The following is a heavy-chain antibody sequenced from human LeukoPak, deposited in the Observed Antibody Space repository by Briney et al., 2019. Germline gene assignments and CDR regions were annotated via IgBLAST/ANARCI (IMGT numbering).Heavy chain of an antibody. CDR2: ISSSGNSI. V-gene: IGHV3-48*03. J-gene: IGHJ6*02. CDR3: ARWYCSGTSCHYYYFGMDV. Sequence: GGSLRLSCAASGFTFSSYEMNWVRQAPGKGLEWVSFISSSGNSIYSVDSVKGRFTISRDNAKNSLYLEMNSLRAEDTAVYYCARWYCSGTSCHYYYFGMDVWGQGTTVTVSS. D-gene: IGHD2-2*01. CDR1: GFTFSSYE.